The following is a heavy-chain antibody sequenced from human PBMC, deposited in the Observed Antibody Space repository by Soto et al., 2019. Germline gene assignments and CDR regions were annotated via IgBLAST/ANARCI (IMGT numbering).Heavy chain of an antibody. Sequence: QVQLVESGGGVVQPGRSLRLSCAVSGFTFSNYAMHWARQAPGKGLEWVAVISYDGSDKNYADSGKGRFTISRDNSKNTLYLQLNSLRGEDTALYYCAKAPGRGEHVGMDVWGLGTTVIVSS. CDR1: GFTFSNYA. CDR3: AKAPGRGEHVGMDV. D-gene: IGHD4-17*01. V-gene: IGHV3-30*18. CDR2: ISYDGSDK. J-gene: IGHJ6*02.